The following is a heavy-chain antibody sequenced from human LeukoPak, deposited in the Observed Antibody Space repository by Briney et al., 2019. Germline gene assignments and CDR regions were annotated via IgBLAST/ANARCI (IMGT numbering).Heavy chain of an antibody. CDR1: GYTFTSYA. CDR3: ARMRFGESITLDY. V-gene: IGHV1-3*01. D-gene: IGHD3-10*01. CDR2: INAGNGNT. Sequence: ASVKVSCKASGYTFTSYAMHWVRQALGQRLEWMGWINAGNGNTKYSQKFQGRVTITRDTSASTAYMELSSLRSEDTAVYYCARMRFGESITLDYWGQGTLVTVSS. J-gene: IGHJ4*02.